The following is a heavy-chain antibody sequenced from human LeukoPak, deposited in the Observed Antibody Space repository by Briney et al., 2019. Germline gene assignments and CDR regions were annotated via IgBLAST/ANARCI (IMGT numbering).Heavy chain of an antibody. CDR3: ARPDQRGYTYGYSAFDI. V-gene: IGHV4-39*01. J-gene: IGHJ3*02. CDR1: GGSISSRNYY. Sequence: SETLSLTCTVSGGSISSRNYYWGWIRQPPGKGLEWIGSIYYSGSTYYNPSLKSRVTISADTSKNQFSLKLSSVTAADTAVYYCARPDQRGYTYGYSAFDIWGQGTMVTVSS. D-gene: IGHD5-18*01. CDR2: IYYSGST.